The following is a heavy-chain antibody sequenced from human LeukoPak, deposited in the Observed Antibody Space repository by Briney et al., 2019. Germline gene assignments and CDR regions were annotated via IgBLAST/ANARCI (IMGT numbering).Heavy chain of an antibody. CDR3: ARGGSSGGSWGLEYFQH. D-gene: IGHD2-15*01. CDR1: GVSISSGGYS. CDR2: IYHSGST. J-gene: IGHJ1*01. V-gene: IGHV4-30-2*01. Sequence: PSQTLSLTCAVSGVSISSGGYSWSWIRQPPGKGLEWIGYIYHSGSTYYNPSLKSRVTISVDRSKNQFSLKLSSVTAADTAVYYCARGGSSGGSWGLEYFQHWGQGTLVTVSS.